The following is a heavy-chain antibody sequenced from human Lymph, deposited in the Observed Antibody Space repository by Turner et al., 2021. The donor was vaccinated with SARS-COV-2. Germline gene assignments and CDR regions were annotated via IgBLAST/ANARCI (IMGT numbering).Heavy chain of an antibody. CDR3: AKNEMAMIVVVITLFDY. CDR1: GFIFSSYA. J-gene: IGHJ4*02. Sequence: EVQLLESGGGLVQPGGSLRLSGEASGFIFSSYAMSWVRQAPGKGLEWVSSISGSGGSTYYADSVKGRFTISRDNSKNTLYLQMNSLRAEDTAVYYCAKNEMAMIVVVITLFDYWGQGTLVTVSS. CDR2: ISGSGGST. D-gene: IGHD3-22*01. V-gene: IGHV3-23*01.